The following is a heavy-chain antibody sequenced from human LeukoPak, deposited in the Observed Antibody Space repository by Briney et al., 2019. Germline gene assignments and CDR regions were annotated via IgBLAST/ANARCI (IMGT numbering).Heavy chain of an antibody. D-gene: IGHD6-13*01. CDR1: GYTFTSYY. Sequence: ASVKVSCKASGYTFTSYYMHWVRQAPGQGLEWMGIINPSGGSTSYAQKFQGRVTMTRDTSTSTVYMEVTSLRYEDTAVYYCARDGETITAGGNSIYFDYWGQGTLVTVSS. V-gene: IGHV1-46*01. CDR2: INPSGGST. CDR3: ARDGETITAGGNSIYFDY. J-gene: IGHJ4*02.